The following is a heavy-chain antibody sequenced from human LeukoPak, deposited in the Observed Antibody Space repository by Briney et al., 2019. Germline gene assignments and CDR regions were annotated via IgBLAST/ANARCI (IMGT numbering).Heavy chain of an antibody. CDR2: ISGSGGST. D-gene: IGHD3-10*02. Sequence: GGSLRLSCAASGFTFSRHSINWVRQAPGKGLAWVSGISGSGGSTYHADSVKGRFTISRDNAKNSLYLQMNSLRAEDTAVYYCAELGITMIGGVWGKGTTVTISS. J-gene: IGHJ6*04. CDR3: AELGITMIGGV. V-gene: IGHV3-48*04. CDR1: GFTFSRHS.